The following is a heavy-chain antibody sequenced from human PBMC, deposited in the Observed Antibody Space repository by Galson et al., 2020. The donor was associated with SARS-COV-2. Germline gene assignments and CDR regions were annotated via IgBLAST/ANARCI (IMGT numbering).Heavy chain of an antibody. D-gene: IGHD6-19*01. Sequence: GSLRLSCAASGFTFSSYGMHWVRQAPGKGLEWVAVISYDGSNKYYADSVKGRFTISRDNSKNTLYLQMNSLRAEDTAVYYCAKMSPQWLARAHDYWGQGTLVTVSS. J-gene: IGHJ4*02. V-gene: IGHV3-30*18. CDR1: GFTFSSYG. CDR3: AKMSPQWLARAHDY. CDR2: ISYDGSNK.